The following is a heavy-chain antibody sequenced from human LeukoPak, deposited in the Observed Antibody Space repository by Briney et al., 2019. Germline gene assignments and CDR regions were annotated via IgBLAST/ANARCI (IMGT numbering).Heavy chain of an antibody. CDR3: ARLSGSGYSYGYGTNFDY. Sequence: GESLKISCKGSGYSFTSYWIGWVRQMPGKGLEWMGIIYPGDSDTRYSPSFQGQVTISADKSISTAYLQWSSLKASDTAMYYCARLSGSGYSYGYGTNFDYWGQGTLVTVSS. J-gene: IGHJ4*02. V-gene: IGHV5-51*01. CDR1: GYSFTSYW. CDR2: IYPGDSDT. D-gene: IGHD5-18*01.